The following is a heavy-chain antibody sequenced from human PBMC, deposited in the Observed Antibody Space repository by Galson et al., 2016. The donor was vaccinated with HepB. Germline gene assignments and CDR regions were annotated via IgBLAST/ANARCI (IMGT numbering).Heavy chain of an antibody. V-gene: IGHV3-73*01. J-gene: IGHJ5*02. CDR1: GFTFSGSA. Sequence: SLRLSCAASGFTFSGSAMHWVRQASGKGLEWVGRIRRKANSYATAYAAPVKGRFTISRDDSKNTAYLQMNSLKTEDTAVYYCTRSLSRLAAWFDPWGQGTLVTVSS. CDR3: TRSLSRLAAWFDP. D-gene: IGHD3-9*01. CDR2: IRRKANSYAT.